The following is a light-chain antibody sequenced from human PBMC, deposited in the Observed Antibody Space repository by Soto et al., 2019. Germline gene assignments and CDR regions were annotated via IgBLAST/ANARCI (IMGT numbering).Light chain of an antibody. V-gene: IGLV2-8*01. J-gene: IGLJ2*01. Sequence: QSVLTQPPSASGSPGQSVTISCTGTRGDVGAYNYVSWYQQHPGKAPKLIIYEVTNRPSGVPDRFSGSKSGNTASLTVSGLQAGDEADYYCSSYAGTSLVFGGGTKLTVL. CDR3: SSYAGTSLV. CDR2: EVT. CDR1: RGDVGAYNY.